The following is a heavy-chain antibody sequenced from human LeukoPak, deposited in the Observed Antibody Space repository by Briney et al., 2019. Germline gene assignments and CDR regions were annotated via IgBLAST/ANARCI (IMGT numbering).Heavy chain of an antibody. Sequence: XAASGFSFDXYXXXXVXHAPGXXXXXXXGISWNRGTIGYADSVKGRFTISRDTVTSSLSLQMNSLRAEDTAFYYCAKGSSMIRGLIIDYWGQGTLVTVSS. CDR2: ISWNRGTI. D-gene: IGHD3-10*01. CDR1: GFSFDXYX. CDR3: AKGSSMIRGLIIDY. J-gene: IGHJ4*02. V-gene: IGHV3-9*01.